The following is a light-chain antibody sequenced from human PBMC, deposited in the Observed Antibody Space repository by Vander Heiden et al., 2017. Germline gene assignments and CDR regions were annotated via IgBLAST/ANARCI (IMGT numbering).Light chain of an antibody. Sequence: SVLTQPPSPAGTPGPTVTIACSGGNSNIGNNYVYWYHQVPGMAPNLLIFGNTQRPSGVPDRFSGSTSGTSASLAISGLRSEDEGDYYCAVWDDSVSGRLFGGGTKLTVL. J-gene: IGLJ3*02. V-gene: IGLV1-47*02. CDR1: NSNIGNNY. CDR2: GNT. CDR3: AVWDDSVSGRL.